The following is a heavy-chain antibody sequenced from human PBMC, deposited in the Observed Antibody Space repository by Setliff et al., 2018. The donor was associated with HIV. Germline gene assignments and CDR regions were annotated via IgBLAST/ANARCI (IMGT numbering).Heavy chain of an antibody. V-gene: IGHV1-18*04. J-gene: IGHJ4*02. CDR1: GYLFSGYY. CDR2: ISAYDGNT. Sequence: ASVKVSCKASGYLFSGYYMHWVRQAPGQGLEWMGWISAYDGNTNYAQKVRERVTLTTDTATNTAFMELKNLTSADTAVYYCARGGFYSSDYYLLDYWGQGTLVTVSS. D-gene: IGHD6-19*01. CDR3: ARGGFYSSDYYLLDY.